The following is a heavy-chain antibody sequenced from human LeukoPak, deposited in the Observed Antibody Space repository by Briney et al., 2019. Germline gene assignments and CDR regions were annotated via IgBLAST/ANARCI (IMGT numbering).Heavy chain of an antibody. CDR3: ARQISHRPWAPDY. CDR1: GYSFTSYW. CDR2: IYPGDSDT. J-gene: IGHJ4*02. D-gene: IGHD7-27*01. V-gene: IGHV5-51*01. Sequence: GESLKVSCKGSGYSFTSYWIGWVRQMPGKGLEWMGIIYPGDSDTRYSPSFQGQVTISADKSISTAYLQWSSLKASDTAMYYCARQISHRPWAPDYWGQGTLVTVSS.